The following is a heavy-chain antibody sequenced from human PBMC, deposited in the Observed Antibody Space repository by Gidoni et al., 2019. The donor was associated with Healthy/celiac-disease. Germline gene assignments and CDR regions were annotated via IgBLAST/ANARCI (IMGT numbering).Heavy chain of an antibody. CDR1: GGSFSGYY. V-gene: IGHV4-34*01. D-gene: IGHD3-16*02. CDR2: INHRGST. CDR3: ARATPNYDYIWGSYRLGARAFDI. J-gene: IGHJ3*02. Sequence: QVQLQQWGAGLLKPSETLSLTCAVYGGSFSGYYWSWIRQPPGKGLEWIGEINHRGSTNYNPSLKSRVTISVDTSKNQFSLKLSSVTAADTAVYYCARATPNYDYIWGSYRLGARAFDIWGQGTMVTVSS.